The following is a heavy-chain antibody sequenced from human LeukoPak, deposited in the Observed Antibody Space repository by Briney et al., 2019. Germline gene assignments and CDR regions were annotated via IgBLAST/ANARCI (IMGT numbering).Heavy chain of an antibody. CDR1: GGSISSYY. Sequence: PSETLSLTCTVSGGSISSYYWSWLRQPPGKGLEWIGYIYYSGSTNYNPSLKSRVTISVDTSKNQFSLKLSSVTAADTAVYYCARGGGYCSSTSCYRYFDYWGQGTLVTVSS. D-gene: IGHD2-2*02. CDR2: IYYSGST. CDR3: ARGGGYCSSTSCYRYFDY. J-gene: IGHJ4*02. V-gene: IGHV4-59*01.